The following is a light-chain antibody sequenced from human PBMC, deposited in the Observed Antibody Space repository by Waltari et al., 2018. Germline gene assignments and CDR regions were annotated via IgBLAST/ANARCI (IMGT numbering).Light chain of an antibody. Sequence: DIQLTQSPSSLSAYVGDRVTVTCRASQDISNYLVWLQQKPGQAPKSLAYSASSLRSGITSKFAGSGSGTDFTLNIDSLQPDDVATYYCQQYHSHPWSFGQGTRVEIK. CDR2: SAS. CDR3: QQYHSHPWS. V-gene: IGKV1-16*02. CDR1: QDISNY. J-gene: IGKJ1*01.